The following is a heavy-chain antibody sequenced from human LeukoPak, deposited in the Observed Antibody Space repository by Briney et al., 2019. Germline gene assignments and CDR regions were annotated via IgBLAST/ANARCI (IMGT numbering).Heavy chain of an antibody. V-gene: IGHV4-59*08. CDR2: IYYTGST. D-gene: IGHD2-2*01. CDR3: ASGITAAKALDY. J-gene: IGHJ4*02. CDR1: GGSMTYYY. Sequence: SETLSLTCTVSGGSMTYYYWSWVRQPPGKGLEWIGYIYYTGSTNYNPSLKSRVTISVDTSKNQFSLKLSSVTAADTAVYYCASGITAAKALDYWGQGTLVTVSS.